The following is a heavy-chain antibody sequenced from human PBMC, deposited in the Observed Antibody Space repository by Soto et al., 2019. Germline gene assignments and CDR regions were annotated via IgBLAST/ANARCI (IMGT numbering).Heavy chain of an antibody. Sequence: GGSLRLSCAASGFTFSKAWMSWVRQAPGKGLEWVGRIKAKSDGGTTDYAAPLKGRFTISRDDSKNTLYLQMSSLKIEDTAVYVCTTPNICYYYWGQGALVTVSS. CDR2: IKAKSDGGTT. CDR1: GFTFSKAW. CDR3: TTPNICYYY. V-gene: IGHV3-15*05. D-gene: IGHD3-10*01. J-gene: IGHJ4*02.